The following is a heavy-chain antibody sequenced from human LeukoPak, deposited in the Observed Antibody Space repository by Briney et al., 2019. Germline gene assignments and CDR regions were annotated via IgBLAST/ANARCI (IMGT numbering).Heavy chain of an antibody. J-gene: IGHJ4*02. V-gene: IGHV4-39*07. CDR1: GGSISSSSYY. Sequence: SETLSLTCTVSGGSISSSSYYWGWIRQPPGKGLEWIGSIYYSGSTYYNPSLKSRVTISVDTSKNQFSLKLSSVAAADTAVYYCASAGYSSGWDRRPFDYWGQGTLVTVSS. CDR3: ASAGYSSGWDRRPFDY. D-gene: IGHD6-19*01. CDR2: IYYSGST.